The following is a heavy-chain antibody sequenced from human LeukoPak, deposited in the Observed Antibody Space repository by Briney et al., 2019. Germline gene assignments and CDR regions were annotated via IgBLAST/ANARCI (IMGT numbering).Heavy chain of an antibody. CDR3: ASLWSYSDH. Sequence: SGTLSLPCSVSDGSITSYYWSWFRQPPGKGPEGIGYIHSSGSTHYNPSLKRRVTTSLDTSKNQFSLKLSSVTAADTAVYYCASLWSYSDHWGQGTLVTVSS. V-gene: IGHV4-4*09. J-gene: IGHJ4*02. CDR2: IHSSGST. D-gene: IGHD3-3*01. CDR1: DGSITSYY.